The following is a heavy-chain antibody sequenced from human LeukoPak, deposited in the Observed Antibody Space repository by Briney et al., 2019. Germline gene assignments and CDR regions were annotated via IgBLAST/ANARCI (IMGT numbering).Heavy chain of an antibody. Sequence: GGSLRLSCAASGFTFTNAWMSWVRQAPGKGLEWVSVIYSGGSTYYADSVKGRFTISRDNSKNTLYLQMNSLRAEDTAVYYCARGPDPFWSGYGNIDYWGQGTLVTVSS. CDR1: GFTFTNAW. D-gene: IGHD3-3*01. CDR2: IYSGGST. CDR3: ARGPDPFWSGYGNIDY. J-gene: IGHJ4*02. V-gene: IGHV3-53*01.